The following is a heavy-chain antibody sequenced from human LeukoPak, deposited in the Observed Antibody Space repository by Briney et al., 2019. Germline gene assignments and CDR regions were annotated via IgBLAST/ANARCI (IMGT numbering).Heavy chain of an antibody. CDR3: ARVLYDSSGYYYRPAYYYYMDV. D-gene: IGHD3-22*01. CDR2: IYYSGST. Sequence: SETLSLTCSVSGGSISSSSSYWGWIRQPPGKGLEWIGSIYYSGSTYYNPSLKSRVTIAVDTSKNQFSLKLSSVTAADTAVYYCARVLYDSSGYYYRPAYYYYMDVWGKGTTVTISS. CDR1: GGSISSSSSY. J-gene: IGHJ6*03. V-gene: IGHV4-39*07.